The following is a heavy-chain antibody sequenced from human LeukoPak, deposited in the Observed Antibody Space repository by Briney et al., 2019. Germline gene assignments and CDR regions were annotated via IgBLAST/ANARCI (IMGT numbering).Heavy chain of an antibody. J-gene: IGHJ4*02. V-gene: IGHV5-51*01. CDR2: IYPGDSDT. D-gene: IGHD6-19*01. CDR1: GYRFTSYW. CDR3: TRLIALAGLYYFDY. Sequence: GESLKISCKGSGYRFTSYWIGWVRQMPGKGLEWMGIIYPGDSDTRYSPSFQGQVTISADKSISTAYLQWSSLKASDTAMYYCTRLIALAGLYYFDYWGQGTLVTVSS.